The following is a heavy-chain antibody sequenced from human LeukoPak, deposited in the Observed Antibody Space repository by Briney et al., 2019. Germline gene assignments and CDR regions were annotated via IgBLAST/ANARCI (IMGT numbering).Heavy chain of an antibody. CDR1: GDTLTELS. CDR3: ATDLGYYDSSGYYSAFDY. Sequence: ASVKVSCKVSGDTLTELSMHWVRQAPGKGLEWMGGLDPEDGETIYAQKFQGRVTMTEDTSTDTAYMELSSLRSEDTAVYYCATDLGYYDSSGYYSAFDYWGQGTLVTVSS. CDR2: LDPEDGET. V-gene: IGHV1-24*01. J-gene: IGHJ4*02. D-gene: IGHD3-22*01.